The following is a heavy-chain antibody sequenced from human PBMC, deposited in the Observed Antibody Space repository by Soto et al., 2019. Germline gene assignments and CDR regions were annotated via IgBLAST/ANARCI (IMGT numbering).Heavy chain of an antibody. J-gene: IGHJ4*02. CDR2: INPNSGGT. D-gene: IGHD3-16*01. CDR3: ARSGGAEPYYFDY. CDR1: GYTFTGYY. V-gene: IGHV1-2*04. Sequence: ASVKVSCKASGYTFTGYYMHWVRQAPGQGLEWMGWINPNSGGTNYAQKFQGWVTMTRDTSISTAYMELSRLRSDDTAVYYCARSGGAEPYYFDYLGQGTLVNVSS.